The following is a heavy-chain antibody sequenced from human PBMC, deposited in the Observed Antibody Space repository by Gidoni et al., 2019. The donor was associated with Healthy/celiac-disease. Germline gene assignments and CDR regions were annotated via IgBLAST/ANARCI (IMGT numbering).Heavy chain of an antibody. CDR2: INPSCGST. D-gene: IGHD3-22*01. V-gene: IGHV1-46*01. J-gene: IGHJ5*02. CDR1: GYTFTSYY. Sequence: QVQLVQSGAEVTKPGASVKVSCKASGYTFTSYYMHWVRQAPGQGLEWMGSINPSCGSTSYAQKFQGRVTMTRDTSTSTVYMELSSLRSEDTAVYYCARDSPYYYDSSGPSGWFDPWGQGTLVTVSS. CDR3: ARDSPYYYDSSGPSGWFDP.